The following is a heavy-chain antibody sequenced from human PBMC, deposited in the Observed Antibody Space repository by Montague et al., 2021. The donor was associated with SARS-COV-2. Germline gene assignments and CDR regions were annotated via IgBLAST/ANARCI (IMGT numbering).Heavy chain of an antibody. CDR2: IYYSGST. J-gene: IGHJ4*02. Sequence: SETLSLTCTVSGGSISSSSYYWGRIRQPPGKGLEWIGSIYYSGSTYYXXXLKSRVTISVDTSKNQFSLKLSSVTAADTAVYYCARVFPRWLQFDPYFDYWGQGTLVTVSS. CDR3: ARVFPRWLQFDPYFDY. V-gene: IGHV4-39*07. D-gene: IGHD5-24*01. CDR1: GGSISSSSYY.